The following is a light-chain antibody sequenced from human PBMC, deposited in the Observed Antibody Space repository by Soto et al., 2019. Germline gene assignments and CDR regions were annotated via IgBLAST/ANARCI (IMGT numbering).Light chain of an antibody. CDR3: LQHNDYPYT. CDR2: AAS. CDR1: QGIGTA. V-gene: IGKV1-17*01. Sequence: DIQMTQSPSSLSASVGDRVTITCRASQGIGTALGWFQQKPGKAPKRLIYAASTVQSGVPFRFSGSGSGTEFTLTLSSLQPEDFATYYCLQHNDYPYTFGQGTKLEIK. J-gene: IGKJ2*01.